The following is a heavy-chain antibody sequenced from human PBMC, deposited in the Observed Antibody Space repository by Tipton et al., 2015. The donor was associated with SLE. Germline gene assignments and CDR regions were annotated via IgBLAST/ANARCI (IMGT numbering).Heavy chain of an antibody. V-gene: IGHV3-30*03. CDR2: ISY. CDR3: ARGQLRLDQSGYYFDY. D-gene: IGHD5-12*01. J-gene: IGHJ4*02. Sequence: SLRLSCVVSGFIFSSYNMHWVRQAPGKGLEWVGVISYTDSVKGRFTISRDDSKNTMYLQMTNLRPEDTAVYYCARGQLRLDQSGYYFDYWGQGTLVTVSS. CDR1: GFIFSSYN.